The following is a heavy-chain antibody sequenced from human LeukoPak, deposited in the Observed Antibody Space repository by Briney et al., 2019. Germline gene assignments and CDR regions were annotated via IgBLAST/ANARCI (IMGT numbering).Heavy chain of an antibody. Sequence: GASVKVSCKASGYTFTGYYMHWVRQAPGQGLEWMGWINPNSGGTNYAQKFQGWVTMTRDTSISTAYMELSRLRSDDTAVYYWAREAPYYYGSGSYPYFQHWGQGTLVTVSS. J-gene: IGHJ1*01. D-gene: IGHD3-10*01. CDR1: GYTFTGYY. CDR3: AREAPYYYGSGSYPYFQH. V-gene: IGHV1-2*04. CDR2: INPNSGGT.